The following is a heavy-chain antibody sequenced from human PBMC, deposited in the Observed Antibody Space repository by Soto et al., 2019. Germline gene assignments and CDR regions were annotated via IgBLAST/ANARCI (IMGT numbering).Heavy chain of an antibody. Sequence: GGSLRLSCTASGFTFSSYAMSWVRQAPGKGLEWVSGISGSGGRTYYADSVKGRFTISRDNSKHTLYLQMNSLRAEDTAVYYCAKADDFWSGYHIYYYYGMDVWGQGTTVTVSS. CDR1: GFTFSSYA. V-gene: IGHV3-23*01. J-gene: IGHJ6*02. CDR2: ISGSGGRT. D-gene: IGHD3-3*01. CDR3: AKADDFWSGYHIYYYYGMDV.